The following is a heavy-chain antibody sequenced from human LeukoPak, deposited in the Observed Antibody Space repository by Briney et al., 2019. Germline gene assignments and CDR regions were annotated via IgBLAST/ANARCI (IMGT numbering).Heavy chain of an antibody. CDR2: ISSSSSYI. CDR3: ARVLGSSSWYGYFDY. CDR1: GFTFSSYA. V-gene: IGHV3-21*01. J-gene: IGHJ4*02. D-gene: IGHD6-13*01. Sequence: GGSLRLSCAASGFTFSSYAMSWVRQAPGKGLEWVSSISSSSSYIYYADSVKGRFTISRDNAKNSLYLQMNSLRAEDTAVYYCARVLGSSSWYGYFDYWGQGTLVTVSS.